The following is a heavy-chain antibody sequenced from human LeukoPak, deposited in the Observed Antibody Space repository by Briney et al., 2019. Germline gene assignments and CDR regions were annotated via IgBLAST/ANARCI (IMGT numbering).Heavy chain of an antibody. CDR3: ARAGITGTILMYYHYYYMDV. CDR2: ISAYIGNT. V-gene: IGHV1-18*01. D-gene: IGHD1-7*01. CDR1: GYTFTSYG. J-gene: IGHJ6*03. Sequence: ASVKVSCKASGYTFTSYGISWVRQAPGQGLEWMGWISAYIGNTNYAQKLQGRVTMTTDTSTSTAYMELRSLRSDDTAVYYCARAGITGTILMYYHYYYMDVWGKGTTVTVSS.